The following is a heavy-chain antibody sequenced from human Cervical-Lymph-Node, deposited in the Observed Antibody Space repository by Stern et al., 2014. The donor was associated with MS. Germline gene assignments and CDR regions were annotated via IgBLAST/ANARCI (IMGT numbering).Heavy chain of an antibody. J-gene: IGHJ4*02. Sequence: VQLVQSGAEVKKPGSSVKVSCQTSGGTFSTFAIGWVRQAPGQGLEWMGGIAPLLDATNYAQRCQGRLTILADESARTAYMELSSLRPDDTAMYYCARGDSEAPIYYFDYWGQGTLVTVSS. CDR2: IAPLLDAT. D-gene: IGHD2-21*01. CDR3: ARGDSEAPIYYFDY. CDR1: GGTFSTFA. V-gene: IGHV1-69*01.